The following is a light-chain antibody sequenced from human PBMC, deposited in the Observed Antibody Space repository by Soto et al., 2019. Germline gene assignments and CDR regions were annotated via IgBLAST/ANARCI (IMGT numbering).Light chain of an antibody. Sequence: EIVLTQSPGTLSLSPGERATLSCRGSQSVSSSYLAWYQQKPGQAPRLLIYGASSRATGIPDRFSGSVSGTDFTLTISRLEAEDFAVYYCQQYGSSPGTFGQGTKLEIK. CDR1: QSVSSSY. J-gene: IGKJ2*01. CDR2: GAS. V-gene: IGKV3-20*01. CDR3: QQYGSSPGT.